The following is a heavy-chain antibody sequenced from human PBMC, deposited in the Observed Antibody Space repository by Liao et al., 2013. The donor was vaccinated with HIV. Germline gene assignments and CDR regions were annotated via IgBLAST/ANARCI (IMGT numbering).Heavy chain of an antibody. CDR2: IYYSGST. CDR1: GGSISSYY. Sequence: QVQLQESGPGLVKPSETLSLTCTVSGGSISSYYWSWIRQPPGKGLEWIGYIYYSGSTNYSPSLKSRVTISLDTSKNQFSLKLSSVTAADTAVYYCARSYSDFWSGYYNAYWGQGTLVTVSS. J-gene: IGHJ4*02. CDR3: ARSYSDFWSGYYNAY. D-gene: IGHD3-3*01. V-gene: IGHV4-59*01.